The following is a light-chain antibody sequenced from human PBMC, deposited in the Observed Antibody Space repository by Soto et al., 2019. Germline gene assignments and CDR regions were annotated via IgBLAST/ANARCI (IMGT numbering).Light chain of an antibody. V-gene: IGKV1-5*03. CDR3: QQYNGYPYT. CDR1: QSITVW. Sequence: DIQMTQSPSTLAASVGDRVTITCRASQSITVWLAWYQQKPGKAPKLLIYKASSLEGGVSSRFSGSGSGTEFTLTISSLQPDDFATYYCQQYNGYPYTFGQGTRLEIK. J-gene: IGKJ5*01. CDR2: KAS.